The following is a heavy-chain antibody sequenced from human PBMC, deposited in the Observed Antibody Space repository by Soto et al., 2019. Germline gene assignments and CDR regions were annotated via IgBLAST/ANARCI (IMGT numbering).Heavy chain of an antibody. Sequence: ASVKVSCKASGYTFTGYYMHWVRQAPGQGLEWMGWINPNSGGTNYAQKFQGWVTMTRDTSMSTAYMELSRLRSEDTAVYYCAREISGSYRFDYWGQGTLVTVSS. CDR1: GYTFTGYY. D-gene: IGHD1-26*01. CDR2: INPNSGGT. V-gene: IGHV1-2*04. CDR3: AREISGSYRFDY. J-gene: IGHJ4*02.